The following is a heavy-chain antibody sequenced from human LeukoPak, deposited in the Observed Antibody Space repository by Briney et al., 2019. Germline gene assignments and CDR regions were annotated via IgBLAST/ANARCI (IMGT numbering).Heavy chain of an antibody. CDR2: ISGSGGST. V-gene: IGHV3-23*01. Sequence: PGGSLRLSCAASGFTFSSCAMSWVRQAPGEGLEWVSAISGSGGSTYYADSVKGRFTISRDNSKNTLYLQMNSLRAEDTAVYYCAKDPYCSSTSCYAHYWGQGTLVTVSS. J-gene: IGHJ4*02. CDR1: GFTFSSCA. D-gene: IGHD2-2*01. CDR3: AKDPYCSSTSCYAHY.